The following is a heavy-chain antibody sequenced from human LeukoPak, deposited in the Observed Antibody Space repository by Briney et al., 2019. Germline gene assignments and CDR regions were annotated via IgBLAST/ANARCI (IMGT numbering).Heavy chain of an antibody. CDR2: MSYDGSNK. CDR1: GFTFSSYG. CDR3: AKTGEGDYSDSSGYYYYYGMDV. V-gene: IGHV3-30*18. Sequence: GRSLRLSCAASGFTFSSYGMHWVRQAPGKGLEWVAVMSYDGSNKYYADFVKGRFTISRDNSKNTLYLQMNSLRTEDTAVYYCAKTGEGDYSDSSGYYYYYGMDVRGQGTTVTVSS. J-gene: IGHJ6*02. D-gene: IGHD3-22*01.